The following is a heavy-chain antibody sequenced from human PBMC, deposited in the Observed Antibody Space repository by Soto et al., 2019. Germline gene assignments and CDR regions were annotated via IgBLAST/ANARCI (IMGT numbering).Heavy chain of an antibody. CDR3: ARTYSGSYEYYGMDV. J-gene: IGHJ6*02. CDR2: IYYSGST. D-gene: IGHD1-26*01. V-gene: IGHV4-39*01. CDR1: GGSISSSSYY. Sequence: QLQLQESGPGLVKPSETLSLTCTVSGGSISSSSYYWGWIRQPPGKGLEWIGSIYYSGSTYYNPSLKSRVTISVDTSKHQFSLKLSYVTAADTAVYYCARTYSGSYEYYGMDVWGQGITVTVSS.